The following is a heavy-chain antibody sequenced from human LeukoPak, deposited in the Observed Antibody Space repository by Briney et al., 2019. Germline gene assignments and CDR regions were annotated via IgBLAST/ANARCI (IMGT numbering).Heavy chain of an antibody. CDR1: GFSFNSDW. J-gene: IGHJ4*02. Sequence: GGSLRLSCATSGFSFNSDWMDWVRQAPGKGLEWVANIKHDESEKNYLDSVKGRFTISRDNAQNSLYLQMNGLRVEDTAVYYCTRRLDDWGQGTLVTVSS. D-gene: IGHD3-16*01. CDR2: IKHDESEK. V-gene: IGHV3-7*01. CDR3: TRRLDD.